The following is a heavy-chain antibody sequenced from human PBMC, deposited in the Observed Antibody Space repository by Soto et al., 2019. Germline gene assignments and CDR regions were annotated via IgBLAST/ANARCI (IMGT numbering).Heavy chain of an antibody. CDR1: GFSFSRYA. D-gene: IGHD5-12*01. V-gene: IGHV3-23*01. Sequence: EVQLLESGGGLVQPGGSLRLSCVASGFSFSRYAMSWVRQAPGRGLERVAGRSGSGTDTYLADSVQGRITISRDNSKNTLSLELIVVSADDTATYFCVKHGYTYGLIYWYFDLWGRGTLVTVSS. CDR2: RSGSGTDT. CDR3: VKHGYTYGLIYWYFDL. J-gene: IGHJ2*01.